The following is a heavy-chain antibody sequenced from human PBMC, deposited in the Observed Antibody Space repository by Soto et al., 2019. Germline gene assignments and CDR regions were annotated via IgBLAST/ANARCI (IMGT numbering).Heavy chain of an antibody. D-gene: IGHD2-2*01. V-gene: IGHV4-39*01. CDR2: IKYSGHT. J-gene: IGHJ4*02. CDR3: ARVDIAVVPSTFDY. CDR1: GGSISSISYY. Sequence: QLQLQESGPGLVKPSETLALTCTVSGGSISSISYYWGWIRQPPGKGLEWIGSIKYSGHTFYNPSLKSRVTISVDTSKNQFSLRLSSVTAAETAVYYCARVDIAVVPSTFDYWGQGTLVTVSS.